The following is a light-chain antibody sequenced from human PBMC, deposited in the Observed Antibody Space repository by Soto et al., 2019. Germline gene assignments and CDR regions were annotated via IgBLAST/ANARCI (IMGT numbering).Light chain of an antibody. J-gene: IGKJ4*01. CDR3: QQHGVSPT. CDR2: GAS. Sequence: EIVLTQSPGTLSLSPGERATLSCRASQTISNTFLAWYQQRPGQAPRLLIYGASGRAAGIPDRFSGSGSGTDFTLSISRLEPEDFAVYYCQQHGVSPTFGGGTKVEIK. V-gene: IGKV3-20*01. CDR1: QTISNTF.